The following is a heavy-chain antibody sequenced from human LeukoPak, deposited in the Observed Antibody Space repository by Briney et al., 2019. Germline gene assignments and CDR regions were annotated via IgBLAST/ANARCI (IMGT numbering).Heavy chain of an antibody. Sequence: PSETLSLTCTVSGGSISSYYWSWLRQPPGKGLEWIGYIYYSGSTNYNPSLKSRVTISVDTSKNQFSLKLSSVTAADTAVYYCARVAAREKTFDYWGQGTLVTVSS. J-gene: IGHJ4*02. D-gene: IGHD6-6*01. CDR1: GGSISSYY. V-gene: IGHV4-59*01. CDR3: ARVAAREKTFDY. CDR2: IYYSGST.